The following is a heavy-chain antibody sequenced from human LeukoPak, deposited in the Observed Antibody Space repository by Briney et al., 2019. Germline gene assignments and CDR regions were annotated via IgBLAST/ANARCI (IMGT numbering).Heavy chain of an antibody. CDR1: GGSISSGNYY. CDR2: IYTSGTT. V-gene: IGHV4-61*02. CDR3: AREAYYYDSSGQNTLGY. Sequence: SETLSLTCTVSGGSISSGNYYYSWIRQPAGKGLEWLGRIYTSGTTNYNPSLKSRVTMSVDTSKNQFSLKLSSVTAADTAVYYCAREAYYYDSSGQNTLGYWGQGTLVTVSS. D-gene: IGHD3-22*01. J-gene: IGHJ4*02.